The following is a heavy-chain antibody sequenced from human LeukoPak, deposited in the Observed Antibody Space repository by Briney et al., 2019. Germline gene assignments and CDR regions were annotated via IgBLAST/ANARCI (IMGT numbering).Heavy chain of an antibody. CDR3: ARPGGSGSYYSYYFDY. CDR2: IYSDGRT. CDR1: GFTVSSDY. Sequence: GGSLRLSCAASGFTVSSDYMSWVRQAPGKGLEWVSVIYSDGRTYYADSVKGRFTISRDNSKNTLYLETNSLRAEDTAVYYCARPGGSGSYYSYYFDYWGQGTLVTVSS. J-gene: IGHJ4*02. D-gene: IGHD3-10*01. V-gene: IGHV3-53*01.